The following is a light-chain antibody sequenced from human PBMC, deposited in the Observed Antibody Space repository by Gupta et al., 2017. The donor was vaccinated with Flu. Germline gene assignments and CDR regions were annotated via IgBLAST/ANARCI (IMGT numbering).Light chain of an antibody. V-gene: IGKV2-28*01. CDR1: QSLLHSNGYNY. J-gene: IGKJ5*01. Sequence: VTPGEPASISCRSSQSLLHSNGYNYLDWYLQKPGQPPQLLIYLGSHRASGVPDRFSGSGSGTDFTLKISRVEAEDVGIYYCMQPLQTPITFGQGTRLEIK. CDR2: LGS. CDR3: MQPLQTPIT.